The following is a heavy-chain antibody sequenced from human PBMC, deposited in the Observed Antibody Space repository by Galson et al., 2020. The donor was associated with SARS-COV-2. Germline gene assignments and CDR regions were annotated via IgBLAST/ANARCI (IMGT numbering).Heavy chain of an antibody. CDR2: IVVGSGNT. V-gene: IGHV1-58*01. D-gene: IGHD2-2*01. CDR3: AAPSCSSTSCYDAFDI. Sequence: SVKVSCKASRFTFTSSAVQWVRQARGQRLEWIGWIVVGSGNTNYAQKFQERVTITRDMSTSTAYMELNSLRSEDTAVYYCAAPSCSSTSCYDAFDIWGQGTMVTVSS. J-gene: IGHJ3*02. CDR1: RFTFTSSA.